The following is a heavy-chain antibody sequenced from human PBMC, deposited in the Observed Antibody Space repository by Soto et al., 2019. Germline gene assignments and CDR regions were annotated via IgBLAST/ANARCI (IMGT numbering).Heavy chain of an antibody. CDR3: ARDMITFGGVIDREGWFDP. CDR2: ISAYNGNT. D-gene: IGHD3-16*02. V-gene: IGHV1-18*01. CDR1: GYTFTSYG. J-gene: IGHJ5*02. Sequence: ASVKVSCKASGYTFTSYGISWVRQAPGQGLEWMGWISAYNGNTNYAQKLQGRVTMTPDTSTSTAYMGLGSMRSDDTAVYYCARDMITFGGVIDREGWFDPWGQGTLVTVSS.